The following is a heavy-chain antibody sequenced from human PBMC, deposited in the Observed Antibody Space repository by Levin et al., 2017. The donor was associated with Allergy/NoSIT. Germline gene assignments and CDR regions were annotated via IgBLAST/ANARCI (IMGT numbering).Heavy chain of an antibody. J-gene: IGHJ3*02. CDR2: ISYDGSNK. D-gene: IGHD3-16*01. Sequence: PGGSLRLSCAASGFTFSSYGMHWVRQAPGKGLEWVAVISYDGSNKYYADSVKGRFTISRDNSKNTLYLQMNSLRAEDTAVYYCANPGGIDPGDAFDIWGQGTMVTVSS. V-gene: IGHV3-30*18. CDR1: GFTFSSYG. CDR3: ANPGGIDPGDAFDI.